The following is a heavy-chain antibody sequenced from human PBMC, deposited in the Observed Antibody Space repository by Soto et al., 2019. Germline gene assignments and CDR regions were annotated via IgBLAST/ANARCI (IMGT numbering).Heavy chain of an antibody. Sequence: SQAHSLTCAISGDSVSSNSATWNWIRQSPSRGLEWLGRTYYRSKWFSEYALSVKSRITINPDTSKNQFSLQLNSVTPEDTAVYYCARETLQGAVTDFCGQGSMVIVSS. CDR3: ARETLQGAVTDF. V-gene: IGHV6-1*01. CDR2: TYYRSKWFS. CDR1: GDSVSSNSAT. D-gene: IGHD4-4*01. J-gene: IGHJ4*02.